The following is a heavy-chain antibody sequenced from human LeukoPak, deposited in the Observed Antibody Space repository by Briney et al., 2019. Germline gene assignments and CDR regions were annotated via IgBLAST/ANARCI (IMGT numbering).Heavy chain of an antibody. V-gene: IGHV3-48*02. Sequence: GGSLRPSCAASGFTFSSYSMNWVRQAPGKGLEWVSYISSSSSTIYYADSVKGRFTISRDNAKNSLYLQMNSLRDEDTAVYYCARDLVVAATGDVDYWGQGTLVTVSS. CDR1: GFTFSSYS. CDR3: ARDLVVAATGDVDY. CDR2: ISSSSSTI. D-gene: IGHD2-15*01. J-gene: IGHJ4*02.